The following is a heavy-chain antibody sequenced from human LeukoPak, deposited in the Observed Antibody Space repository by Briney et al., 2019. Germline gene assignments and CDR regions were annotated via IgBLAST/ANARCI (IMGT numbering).Heavy chain of an antibody. J-gene: IGHJ4*02. D-gene: IGHD3-22*01. V-gene: IGHV3-7*03. CDR1: GFTFSRYW. Sequence: GGSLRLSCAASGFTFSRYWMSWVRQAPGKGLEWVANIKEDGSEEYYVESVKGRFTIFRDNAKNSLYLQMNSVRAEDTAVYYCARDKGDYDTSGSLFVFGGQGTLVTVSS. CDR3: ARDKGDYDTSGSLFVF. CDR2: IKEDGSEE.